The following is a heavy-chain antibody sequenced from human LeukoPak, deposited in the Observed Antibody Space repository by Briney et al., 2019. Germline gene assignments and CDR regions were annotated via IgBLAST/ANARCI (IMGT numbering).Heavy chain of an antibody. CDR3: ARLLRGGTMLLGGQHAFDI. Sequence: PGGSLRLSCAASGFTFSSYSMNWVRQAPGKGLEWVSSISSSSSYIYYADSVKGRFTISRDNAKNSLYLQMNSLRAEDTAVYYCARLLRGGTMLLGGQHAFDIWGQGTMVTVSS. V-gene: IGHV3-21*01. CDR1: GFTFSSYS. CDR2: ISSSSSYI. J-gene: IGHJ3*02. D-gene: IGHD3-10*02.